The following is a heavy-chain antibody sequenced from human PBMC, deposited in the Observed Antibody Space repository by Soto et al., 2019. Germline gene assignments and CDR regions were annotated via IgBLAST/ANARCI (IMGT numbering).Heavy chain of an antibody. V-gene: IGHV1-2*04. CDR2: INPNSGGT. Sequence: ASVKVSCKASGYTFTGYYMHWVRQAPGQGLEWMGWINPNSGGTNYAQKFQGWVTMTRDTSISTAYMELSRLRSDDTAVYYCARRIGGATNRYYFDYWGQGTLVTASS. D-gene: IGHD1-26*01. CDR3: ARRIGGATNRYYFDY. J-gene: IGHJ4*02. CDR1: GYTFTGYY.